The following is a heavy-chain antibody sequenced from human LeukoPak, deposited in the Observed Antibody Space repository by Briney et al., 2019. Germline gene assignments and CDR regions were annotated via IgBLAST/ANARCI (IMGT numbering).Heavy chain of an antibody. J-gene: IGHJ6*02. CDR1: GFTFNSYV. V-gene: IGHV3-30-3*01. D-gene: IGHD2-15*01. CDR3: ARGCSGGSCYSWGYYYGMDV. Sequence: PGGSLRLSCAASGFTFNSYVMHWVRQAPGKGLEWVAVISYDGSNQYYADSVKGRFTISRDNAKNSLYLQMNSLRAEDTAVYYCARGCSGGSCYSWGYYYGMDVWGQGTTVTVSS. CDR2: ISYDGSNQ.